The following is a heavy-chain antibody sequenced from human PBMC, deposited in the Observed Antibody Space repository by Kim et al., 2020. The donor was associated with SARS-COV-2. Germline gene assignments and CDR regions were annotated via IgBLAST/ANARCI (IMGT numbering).Heavy chain of an antibody. CDR3: ARVGVDGTSSSALGFDP. J-gene: IGHJ5*02. D-gene: IGHD6-13*01. Sequence: ASVKVSCKASGYTFTGYYMHWVRQAPGQGLEWMGWINPNSGGTNYAQKFQGRVTMTRDTSISTAYMELSRLRSDDTAVYYCARVGVDGTSSSALGFDPWGQGTLVTVSS. CDR1: GYTFTGYY. V-gene: IGHV1-2*02. CDR2: INPNSGGT.